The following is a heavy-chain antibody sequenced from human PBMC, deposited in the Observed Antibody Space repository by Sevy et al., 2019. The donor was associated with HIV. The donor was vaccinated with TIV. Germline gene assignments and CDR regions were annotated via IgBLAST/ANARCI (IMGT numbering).Heavy chain of an antibody. J-gene: IGHJ4*02. V-gene: IGHV3-48*01. Sequence: GGSLRLSCAASGFTFSSYSMNWVRQAPGKGLEWVSYISSSSSTIYYADSVKGRFTISRDNAKNSLYLQMNSLRADDTAVYYCARDDIVVVPAAIGYWGQGTLVTVSS. D-gene: IGHD2-2*01. CDR3: ARDDIVVVPAAIGY. CDR2: ISSSSSTI. CDR1: GFTFSSYS.